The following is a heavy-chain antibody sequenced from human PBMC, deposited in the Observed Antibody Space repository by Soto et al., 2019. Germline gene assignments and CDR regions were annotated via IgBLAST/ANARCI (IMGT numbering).Heavy chain of an antibody. D-gene: IGHD6-13*01. V-gene: IGHV1-46*01. Sequence: QVQLVQSGAEVKKPGASVKVSCKASGYIFTNYYIHWVRQAPGLGLEWMAIINPLPTSGSTNYAQKFQGRVTVTRDTSTSTVYMELSSLRSEDTAIYYCARDLAAAAYWGQGTLVTVSS. J-gene: IGHJ4*02. CDR2: INPLPTSGST. CDR1: GYIFTNYY. CDR3: ARDLAAAAY.